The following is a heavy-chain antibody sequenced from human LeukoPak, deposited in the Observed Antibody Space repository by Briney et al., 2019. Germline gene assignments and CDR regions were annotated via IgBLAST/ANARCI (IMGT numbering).Heavy chain of an antibody. V-gene: IGHV3-21*01. CDR2: ISSSSSYI. Sequence: PGGSLRLSCAASGFTFSSYSMNWVRQAPGKGLEWVSSISSSSSYIYYADSVKGRFTISRDNAKNSLYLQMNSLRAEDTAVYYCARGYSSSWYGDYFDYWGQGTLVTVSS. D-gene: IGHD6-13*01. CDR1: GFTFSSYS. J-gene: IGHJ4*02. CDR3: ARGYSSSWYGDYFDY.